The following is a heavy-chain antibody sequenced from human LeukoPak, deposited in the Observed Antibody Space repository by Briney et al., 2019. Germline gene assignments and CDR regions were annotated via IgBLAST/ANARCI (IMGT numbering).Heavy chain of an antibody. D-gene: IGHD3-3*01. Sequence: SQTLSLTCAISGDSVSSDNAAWNWIRQTPSRGLEWLARTYYRSTWYNVYAVSVRSRITINPDTSKNQFSLRLSSVTAADTAVYYCATTSRDFLSGFDYWGQGTLVTVSS. CDR2: TYYRSTWYN. CDR3: ATTSRDFLSGFDY. CDR1: GDSVSSDNAA. J-gene: IGHJ4*02. V-gene: IGHV6-1*01.